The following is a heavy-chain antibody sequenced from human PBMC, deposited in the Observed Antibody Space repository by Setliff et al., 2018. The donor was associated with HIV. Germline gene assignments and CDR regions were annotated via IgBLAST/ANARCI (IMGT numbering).Heavy chain of an antibody. Sequence: QPGGSLRLSCAASGFTFRTYGMHWVRQAPGKGLEWVSYISGPGRSIFYSDSVKGRFTISRDNAKKFLYLQMNSLRAEDTAVYYCMTRELGSAGWGQGTLVTVSS. CDR1: GFTFRTYG. D-gene: IGHD6-13*01. CDR3: MTRELGSAG. CDR2: ISGPGRSI. V-gene: IGHV3-48*01. J-gene: IGHJ4*02.